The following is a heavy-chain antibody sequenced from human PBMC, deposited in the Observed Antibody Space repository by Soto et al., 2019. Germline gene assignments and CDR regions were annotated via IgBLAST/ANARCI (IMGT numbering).Heavy chain of an antibody. D-gene: IGHD3-10*01. J-gene: IGHJ4*02. V-gene: IGHV1-69*19. CDR1: GGTFNTYA. CDR2: ISPMFGAA. Sequence: QVQLVQSGAEMKKPGSSVKVSCQPSGGTFNTYAMNWVRHAPGQGPEWMGDISPMFGAANYAPECQRRVTITADEYTGTSYMQLSSMTSEDTALYFCAREVQVHTPAFVYWGQGTLVTVSS. CDR3: AREVQVHTPAFVY.